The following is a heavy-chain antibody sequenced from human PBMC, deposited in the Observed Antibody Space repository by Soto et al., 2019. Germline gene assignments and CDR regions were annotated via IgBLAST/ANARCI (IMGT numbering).Heavy chain of an antibody. V-gene: IGHV5-51*01. Sequence: DAVKLSCEGCCYSFNSYWIVLVRQTPGNVLEWMGIIYPGDSDTRYSPSFQGRVTISADKSISTAYLQWSSLKASDTAMYYCARDIVVGPNSEDAFGIWGQGTMVTVSS. CDR2: IYPGDSDT. CDR1: CYSFNSYW. D-gene: IGHD2-21*01. CDR3: ARDIVVGPNSEDAFGI. J-gene: IGHJ3*02.